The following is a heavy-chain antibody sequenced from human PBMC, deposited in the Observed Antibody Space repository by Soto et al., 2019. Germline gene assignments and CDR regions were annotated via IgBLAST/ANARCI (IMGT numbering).Heavy chain of an antibody. Sequence: ASVKVSCKASGYTFTSYGISWVRQAPGQGLEWMGGIIPIFGTANYAQKFQGRVTITADKSTSTAYMELSSLRSEDTAVYYCARGSVVVVPAAMGSFDYWGQGTLVTVSS. D-gene: IGHD2-2*01. CDR1: GYTFTSYG. J-gene: IGHJ4*02. CDR2: IIPIFGTA. V-gene: IGHV1-69*06. CDR3: ARGSVVVVPAAMGSFDY.